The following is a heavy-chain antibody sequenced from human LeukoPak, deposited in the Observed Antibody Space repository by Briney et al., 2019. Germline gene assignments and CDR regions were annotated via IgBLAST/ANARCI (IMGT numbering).Heavy chain of an antibody. CDR2: MNPNSGNT. J-gene: IGHJ4*02. Sequence: ASVKVSCKASGYTFTSYDINLVRQATGQGLEWMGWMNPNSGNTGYAQKFQGRVTMTRNTSISTAYMELSSLRSEDTAVYYCARESCSGGSCYSDYWGQGTLVTVSS. CDR1: GYTFTSYD. CDR3: ARESCSGGSCYSDY. D-gene: IGHD2-15*01. V-gene: IGHV1-8*02.